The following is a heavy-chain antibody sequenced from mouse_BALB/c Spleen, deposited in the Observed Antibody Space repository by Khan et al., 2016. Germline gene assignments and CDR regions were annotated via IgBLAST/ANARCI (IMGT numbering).Heavy chain of an antibody. CDR1: GYTFTSYI. CDR2: INPYNDGS. Sequence: VQLQQSGPELVKPGASVKMSCKASGYTFTSYIMHWVKQKPGQGLEWIGYINPYNDGSKYNEKFKGKATLTSDKSSSTAYMELSSLTSGDSAVYYCARKNYYVSSLYWYFDVWGAGTTVTVSS. J-gene: IGHJ1*01. V-gene: IGHV1S136*01. CDR3: ARKNYYVSSLYWYFDV. D-gene: IGHD1-1*01.